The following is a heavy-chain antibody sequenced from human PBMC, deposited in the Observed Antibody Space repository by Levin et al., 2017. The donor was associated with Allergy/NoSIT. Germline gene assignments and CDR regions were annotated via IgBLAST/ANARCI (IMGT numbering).Heavy chain of an antibody. CDR3: AKGGDFWSFKRLGMDV. Sequence: GGSLRLSCEVSGFTFRSYGMHWVRQAPGKGLEWVAVISYDGIYEYYGDSVKGRFIISRDNSKNTLFLQMNSLRAEDTAVYYCAKGGDFWSFKRLGMDVWGQGTTVTVSS. V-gene: IGHV3-30*18. CDR2: ISYDGIYE. CDR1: GFTFRSYG. D-gene: IGHD3-3*01. J-gene: IGHJ6*02.